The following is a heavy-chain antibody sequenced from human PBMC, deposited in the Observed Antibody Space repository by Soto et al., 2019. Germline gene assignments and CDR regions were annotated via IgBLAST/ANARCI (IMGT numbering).Heavy chain of an antibody. Sequence: DVQLLESGGGLVQPEGSLRLSCAASGFTFSSYAMGWVRQGPGKGLEWVAVVSIGGSTHYADSVRGRFTISSDNSKNTMSLQMNSLTVEDTAVYFCAKRRGAGGHFDYWGQGDLVTVSS. CDR2: VSIGGST. CDR1: GFTFSSYA. J-gene: IGHJ4*02. CDR3: AKRRGAGGHFDY. V-gene: IGHV3-23*01. D-gene: IGHD2-15*01.